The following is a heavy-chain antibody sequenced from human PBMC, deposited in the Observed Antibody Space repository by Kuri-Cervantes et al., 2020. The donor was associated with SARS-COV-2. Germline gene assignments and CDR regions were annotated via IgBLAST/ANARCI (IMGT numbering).Heavy chain of an antibody. Sequence: GGSLRLSCAASGFTFSSFPMSWVRQAPGKGLEWVSYISSSGSTIYYADSVKGRFTISRDNAKNSLYLQMNSLRAEDTAVYYCAREGYYEPTDMDVWGQGTTVTVSS. CDR2: ISSSGSTI. D-gene: IGHD3-22*01. J-gene: IGHJ6*02. CDR3: AREGYYEPTDMDV. V-gene: IGHV3-48*03. CDR1: GFTFSSFP.